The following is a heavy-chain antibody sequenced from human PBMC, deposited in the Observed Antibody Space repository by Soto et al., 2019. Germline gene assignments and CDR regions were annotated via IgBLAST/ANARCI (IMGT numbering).Heavy chain of an antibody. D-gene: IGHD2-2*02. CDR3: ATHEIGHCISTSCYKGGYYYGMDV. J-gene: IGHJ6*02. Sequence: QVQLVQSGAEVKKPGSSVKVSCKASGGTFSSYAISWVRQAPGQGLEWMGGIIPIFATADYAQKFQGRVTITADESTRTAYMALSSLRSEDTAVYYCATHEIGHCISTSCYKGGYYYGMDVWGQGTTVTVSS. V-gene: IGHV1-69*12. CDR2: IIPIFATA. CDR1: GGTFSSYA.